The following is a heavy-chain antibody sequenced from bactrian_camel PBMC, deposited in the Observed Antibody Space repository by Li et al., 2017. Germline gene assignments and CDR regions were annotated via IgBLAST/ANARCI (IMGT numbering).Heavy chain of an antibody. CDR1: GVMGNRYC. Sequence: HVQLVESGGGSVQAGGSLRLSCIVSGVMGNRYCYAWFRQAPGKEREGVAGIDSDGTRDYVDSVKDRFTISQDDAKKTLYLQMTNLRPEDTGVYYCARTQPDGFCGAKLQRGNHQFQYWGQGTQVTVS. CDR2: IDSDGTR. V-gene: IGHV3S55*01. CDR3: ARTQPDGFCGAKLQRGNHQFQY. D-gene: IGHD2*01. J-gene: IGHJ4*01.